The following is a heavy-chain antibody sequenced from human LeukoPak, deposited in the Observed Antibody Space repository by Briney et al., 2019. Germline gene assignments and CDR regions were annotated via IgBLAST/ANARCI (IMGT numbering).Heavy chain of an antibody. V-gene: IGHV3-66*01. Sequence: PGGSLRLSCAASGFTFSSYEMNWVRQAPGKGLEWVSVIYSGGSTYYADSVKGRFTISRDNSKNTLYLQMNSLRAGDTAVYYCARESGRTSNYYYGMDVWGQGTTVTVSS. CDR1: GFTFSSYE. D-gene: IGHD2-2*01. CDR3: ARESGRTSNYYYGMDV. J-gene: IGHJ6*02. CDR2: IYSGGST.